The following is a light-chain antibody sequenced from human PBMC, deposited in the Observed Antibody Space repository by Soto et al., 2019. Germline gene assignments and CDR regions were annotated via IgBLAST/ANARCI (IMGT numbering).Light chain of an antibody. J-gene: IGLJ1*01. V-gene: IGLV2-23*02. CDR3: CSYAGSSTYV. CDR1: SSDVGSYNL. Sequence: SVLTQPASVSGSPGQSITISCTGTSSDVGSYNLVSWYQQHPGKAPKLMIYEVSKRPSGVSNRFSASKSGNTASLTISRLQAEDEADYYCCSYAGSSTYVFGTGTKVTGL. CDR2: EVS.